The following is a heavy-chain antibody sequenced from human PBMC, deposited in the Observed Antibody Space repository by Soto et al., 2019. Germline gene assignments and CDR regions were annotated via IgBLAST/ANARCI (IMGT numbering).Heavy chain of an antibody. CDR2: ISYDGSNK. J-gene: IGHJ4*02. V-gene: IGHV3-30*18. Sequence: QVQLVESGGGVVQPGRSLRLSCAASGFTFSSHGMHWVRQAPGKGLEWVAVISYDGSNKYYADSVKGRFTISRDNSKNTLYLQMNSLRAEDTAVYYCAKDPRVWRSLVRGVIKSYFDYWGQGTLVTVSS. CDR1: GFTFSSHG. D-gene: IGHD3-10*01. CDR3: AKDPRVWRSLVRGVIKSYFDY.